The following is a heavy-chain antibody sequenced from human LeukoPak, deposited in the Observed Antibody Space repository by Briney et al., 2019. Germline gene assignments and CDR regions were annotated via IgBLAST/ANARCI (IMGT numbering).Heavy chain of an antibody. J-gene: IGHJ6*02. CDR2: IYYSGST. V-gene: IGHV4-30-2*03. CDR3: ARRRGVRRYYYYGMDV. CDR1: GGSISSGGYS. Sequence: SQTLSLTCAVSGGSISSGGYSWGWIRQPPGKGLEWIGSIYYSGSTYYNPSLKSRVTISVDTSKNQFSLKLSSVTAADTAVYYCARRRGVRRYYYYGMDVWGQGTTVTVSS. D-gene: IGHD3-10*01.